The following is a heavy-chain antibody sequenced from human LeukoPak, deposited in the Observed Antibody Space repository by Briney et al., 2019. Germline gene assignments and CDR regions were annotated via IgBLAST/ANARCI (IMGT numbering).Heavy chain of an antibody. CDR3: ARSAIYDILTGYYQAYFDY. Sequence: SETLSLTCTVSGGSISSYYWSWIRQPPGKGLEWIGYIYYSGSTNYNPSLKSRVTISVDTSKNQFSLKLSSVTAADTAVYYCARSAIYDILTGYYQAYFDYWGQGTLVTVSS. CDR2: IYYSGST. D-gene: IGHD3-9*01. J-gene: IGHJ4*02. CDR1: GGSISSYY. V-gene: IGHV4-59*01.